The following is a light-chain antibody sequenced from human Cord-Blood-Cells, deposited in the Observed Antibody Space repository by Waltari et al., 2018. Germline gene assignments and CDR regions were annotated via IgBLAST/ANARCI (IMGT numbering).Light chain of an antibody. CDR1: SSNIGSNY. V-gene: IGLV1-47*01. CDR3: AGWDDSLSGWV. J-gene: IGLJ3*02. CDR2: GNN. Sequence: QSVLTQQPSASGTPGQRVTTSCSGSSSNIGSNYVYWSQQLPGTAPKLLIYGNNQRPSGVPDRFSGSNAVTSACLAIGGLRSEDDADYYCAGWDDSLSGWVFGGGTKLTVL.